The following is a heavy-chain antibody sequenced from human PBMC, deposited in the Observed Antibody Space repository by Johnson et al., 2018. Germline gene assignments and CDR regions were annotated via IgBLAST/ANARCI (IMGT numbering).Heavy chain of an antibody. V-gene: IGHV1-69*04. CDR3: AVERSSLIVVVVAATTYYYYGMDV. J-gene: IGHJ6*02. CDR2: IIPILGIA. Sequence: QVQLVQSGAEVKKLGSSVKVSCKASGGTFSSYASSWVRQAPGQGLEWMGRIIPILGIANYAQKFQGRATITADESTSTAYMELSSLSSEDTAVYYCAVERSSLIVVVVAATTYYYYGMDVWGQGTTVTVSS. D-gene: IGHD2-15*01. CDR1: GGTFSSYA.